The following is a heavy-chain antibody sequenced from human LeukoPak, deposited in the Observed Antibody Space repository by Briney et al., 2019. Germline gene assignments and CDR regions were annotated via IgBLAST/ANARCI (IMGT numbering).Heavy chain of an antibody. CDR3: ARPHRRITGTTAGTDY. J-gene: IGHJ4*02. CDR1: GYTFTSYY. CDR2: INPSGGST. D-gene: IGHD1-14*01. Sequence: ASVKVSCQASGYTFTSYYMHGLRQAPGQGLEWMGIINPSGGSTSYAQKFQGRVTMTRDTSTSTVYMELSSLRSEDTAVYYCARPHRRITGTTAGTDYWGQGTLVTVSA. V-gene: IGHV1-46*03.